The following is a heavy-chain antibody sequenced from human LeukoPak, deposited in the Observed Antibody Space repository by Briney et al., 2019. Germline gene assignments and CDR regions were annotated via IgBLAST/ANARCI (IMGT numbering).Heavy chain of an antibody. V-gene: IGHV3-21*01. Sequence: GGSLRLSCAVSGFTFSSYSMNWVRQAPGKGLEWVSSISTSSTFIYYADSVKGRFAISRDNAKNSLYLQMNSLRAEDTAVYYCAGGFRDSSADLTFDYWGQGTLVTVSS. D-gene: IGHD3-22*01. CDR3: AGGFRDSSADLTFDY. CDR1: GFTFSSYS. CDR2: ISTSSTFI. J-gene: IGHJ4*02.